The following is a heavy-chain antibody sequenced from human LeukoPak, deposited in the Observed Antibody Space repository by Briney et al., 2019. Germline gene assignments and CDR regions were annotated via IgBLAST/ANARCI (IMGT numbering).Heavy chain of an antibody. CDR3: ARRAGDYSHPYDY. D-gene: IGHD3-22*01. J-gene: IGHJ4*02. Sequence: GGSLRLSCAASGFTFSSYSMNWVRQAPGKGLEWVSSISSSSSYIYYADSVKGRFTISRDNAKNSLYLQMNSLRAEDTAMYYCARRAGDYSHPYDYWGQGTLVTVSS. CDR1: GFTFSSYS. CDR2: ISSSSSYI. V-gene: IGHV3-21*04.